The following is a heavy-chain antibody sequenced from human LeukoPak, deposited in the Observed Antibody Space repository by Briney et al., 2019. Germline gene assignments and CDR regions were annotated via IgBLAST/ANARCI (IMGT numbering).Heavy chain of an antibody. CDR1: GFTFSQYY. D-gene: IGHD5/OR15-5a*01. Sequence: PGGSLRLSCAASGFTFSQYYMTWIRQAPGKGLEWISYISSSSSYANYADSVKGRFTISRDNDKNTMYLQMNSLRVDDTAVYYCARDLSRLSVWGQGTLVTVSS. CDR3: ARDLSRLSV. CDR2: ISSSSSYA. V-gene: IGHV3-11*05. J-gene: IGHJ4*02.